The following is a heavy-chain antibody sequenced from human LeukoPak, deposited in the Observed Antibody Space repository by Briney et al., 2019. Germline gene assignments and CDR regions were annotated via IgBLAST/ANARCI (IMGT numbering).Heavy chain of an antibody. CDR3: ARELVAGTFDY. D-gene: IGHD1-7*01. V-gene: IGHV3-11*01. CDR1: GFSVNDYY. Sequence: PGGSLRLSCAASGFSVNDYYMSWIRQAPGKGLEWVSDIGSSDNRIAYGDSVRGRFTISRDIAKNSLYLQVNMLRVEDTAVYYCARELVAGTFDYWGRGTLVTVSS. J-gene: IGHJ4*02. CDR2: IGSSDNRI.